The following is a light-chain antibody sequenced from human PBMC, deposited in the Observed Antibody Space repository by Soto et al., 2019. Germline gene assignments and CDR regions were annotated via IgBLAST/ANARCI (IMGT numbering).Light chain of an antibody. V-gene: IGLV2-23*02. J-gene: IGLJ1*01. CDR1: RSDVGTYNL. Sequence: QSVLTQPASVSGSPGQSIIISCTGTRSDVGTYNLVSWYQHHPGKAPKLLIYGVSKRPSGVSNRFSGSKSGNTASLTISGLQAEDEADYYCCAYAYSPYIFGSGTKVTVL. CDR2: GVS. CDR3: CAYAYSPYI.